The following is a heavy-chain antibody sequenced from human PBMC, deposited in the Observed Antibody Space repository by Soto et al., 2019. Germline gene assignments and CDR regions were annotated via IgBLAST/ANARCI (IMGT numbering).Heavy chain of an antibody. Sequence: GGSLRLSCAASGFTFSSYSMNWVRQAPGKGLEWVSSISSSSSYIYYADSVKGRFTISRDNAKNSLYLQMNSLRAEDTAVYYCARVGLLWFGDSDAFDIWGQGTMVTVSS. CDR2: ISSSSSYI. D-gene: IGHD3-10*01. J-gene: IGHJ3*02. V-gene: IGHV3-21*01. CDR1: GFTFSSYS. CDR3: ARVGLLWFGDSDAFDI.